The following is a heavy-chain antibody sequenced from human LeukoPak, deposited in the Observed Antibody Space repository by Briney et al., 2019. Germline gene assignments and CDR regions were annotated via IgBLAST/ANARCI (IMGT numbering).Heavy chain of an antibody. CDR1: GGSISSSSYY. D-gene: IGHD6-13*01. V-gene: IGHV4-39*01. Sequence: SETLSLTCTVSGGSISSSSYYWGWIRQPPGKGLEWIGSIYYSGSTYYNPSLKSRVTISVDTSKNQFSLKLSSVTAADTAVYYCARHPYSSSWYGTYYFDYWGQGTLVTVSS. CDR3: ARHPYSSSWYGTYYFDY. J-gene: IGHJ4*02. CDR2: IYYSGST.